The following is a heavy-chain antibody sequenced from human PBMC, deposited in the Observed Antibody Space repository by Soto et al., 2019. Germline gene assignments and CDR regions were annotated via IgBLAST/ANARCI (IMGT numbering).Heavy chain of an antibody. CDR1: GSTFSTYA. J-gene: IGHJ4*02. V-gene: IGHV3-23*01. D-gene: IGHD2-2*01. CDR2: ISSSGGST. Sequence: EVHLLESGGGLVQPGGSLRLSCAASGSTFSTYAMTWVRQAPGKGLERVSIISSSGGSTNYADSVKGRFIISRDNTKNTLYLQMNSLRAEDTAVYYCANGPGYCSSTNCWALSYSWGRGTQVTVSS. CDR3: ANGPGYCSSTNCWALSYS.